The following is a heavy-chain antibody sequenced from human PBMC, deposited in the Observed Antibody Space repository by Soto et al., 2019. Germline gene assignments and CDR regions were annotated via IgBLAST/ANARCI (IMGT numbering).Heavy chain of an antibody. CDR3: AKEERYYDYIWGSYRLPPGAFDI. CDR2: ISGSGGST. CDR1: GFTFSSYA. Sequence: GGSLRLSCAASGFTFSSYAMSWVRQAPGKGLEWVSAISGSGGSTYYADSVKGRFTISRDNSKNTLYLQMNSLRAEDTAVYYCAKEERYYDYIWGSYRLPPGAFDIWGQGTMVTVSS. V-gene: IGHV3-23*01. D-gene: IGHD3-16*01. J-gene: IGHJ3*02.